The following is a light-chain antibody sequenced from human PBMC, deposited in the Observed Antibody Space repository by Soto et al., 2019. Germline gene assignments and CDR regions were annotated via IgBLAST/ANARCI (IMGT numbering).Light chain of an antibody. CDR2: EVS. CDR3: SSYTSSSTL. J-gene: IGLJ2*01. CDR1: SSDVGGYNY. V-gene: IGLV2-14*01. Sequence: QSALTQPASVSGSPGQSITISCTGTSSDVGGYNYVSWYQQHPGKAPKLMIYEVSNRPSGVSNRFSGSKSGNTASLTISGLQAEDEADYYCSSYTSSSTLFVGGTKLTVL.